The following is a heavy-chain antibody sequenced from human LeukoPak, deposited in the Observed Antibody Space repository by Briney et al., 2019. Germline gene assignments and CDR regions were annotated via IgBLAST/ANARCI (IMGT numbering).Heavy chain of an antibody. V-gene: IGHV3-48*03. D-gene: IGHD1-26*01. Sequence: GGSLRLSCAASGFTFSSFEMNWVRQAPGKGLEWVSYITSSASTIYYAESVKGRFTISRDNAKNSLFLQMNSLRAEDTAVYYCARKVLSGSRYFDYWGQGALVTVSA. CDR2: ITSSASTI. CDR1: GFTFSSFE. J-gene: IGHJ4*02. CDR3: ARKVLSGSRYFDY.